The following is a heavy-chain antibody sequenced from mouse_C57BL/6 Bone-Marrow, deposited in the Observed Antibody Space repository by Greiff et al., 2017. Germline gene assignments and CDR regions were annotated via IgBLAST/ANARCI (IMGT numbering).Heavy chain of an antibody. CDR3: ARSLGQDY. CDR1: GYTFTSYW. V-gene: IGHV1-7*01. Sequence: QVQLQQSGAELAKPGASVKLSCKASGYTFTSYWMHWVKQRPGQGLEWIGYINPSSGYTKYNQKFKDKATLTANTSSSTAYMQLGSLTYEDSAVYYCARSLGQDYWGQGTTLTVSS. CDR2: INPSSGYT. D-gene: IGHD4-1*01. J-gene: IGHJ2*01.